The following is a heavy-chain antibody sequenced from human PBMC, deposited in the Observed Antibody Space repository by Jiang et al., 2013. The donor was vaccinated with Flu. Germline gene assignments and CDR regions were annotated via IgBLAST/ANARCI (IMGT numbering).Heavy chain of an antibody. Sequence: GAEVKKPGESLKISCKGSGYSFTSYWIGWVRQMPGKGLEWMGIIYPGDSDTRYSPSFQGQVTISADKSISTAYLQWSSLKASDTAMYYCARSMATRRSIVVVPAAMRTPDVKWYFDLWGRGTLVTVSS. D-gene: IGHD2-2*01. CDR3: ARSMATRRSIVVVPAAMRTPDVKWYFDL. J-gene: IGHJ2*01. CDR2: IYPGDSDT. CDR1: GYSFTSYW. V-gene: IGHV5-51*01.